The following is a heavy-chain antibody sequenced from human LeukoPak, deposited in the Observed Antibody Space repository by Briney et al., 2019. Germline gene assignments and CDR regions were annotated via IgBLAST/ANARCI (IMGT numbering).Heavy chain of an antibody. CDR2: IYYSGST. CDR1: GGSISSGGYY. V-gene: IGHV4-31*03. D-gene: IGHD6-13*01. CDR3: ARGIIAAAGNIDY. J-gene: IGHJ4*02. Sequence: SQTLSLTCTVSGGSISSGGYYWSWIRQHPGKGLEWIGYIYYSGSTYYNPSLKSRVTISVDTSKNQFSLKLSSVTAADTAVCYCARGIIAAAGNIDYWGQGTLVTVSS.